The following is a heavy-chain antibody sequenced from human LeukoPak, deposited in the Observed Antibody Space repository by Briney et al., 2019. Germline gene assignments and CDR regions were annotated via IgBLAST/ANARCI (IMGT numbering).Heavy chain of an antibody. J-gene: IGHJ6*02. V-gene: IGHV4-34*01. Sequence: SETLSLTCAVYGGSFNGYYWSWIRQPPGKGLEWIGEINHSGSTNYNPSLKSRVTISVDTSKNQFSLKLSSVTAADTAVYYCARGRRSSGWYIPTYYYYYGMDVWGQGTTVTVSS. D-gene: IGHD6-19*01. CDR1: GGSFNGYY. CDR2: INHSGST. CDR3: ARGRRSSGWYIPTYYYYYGMDV.